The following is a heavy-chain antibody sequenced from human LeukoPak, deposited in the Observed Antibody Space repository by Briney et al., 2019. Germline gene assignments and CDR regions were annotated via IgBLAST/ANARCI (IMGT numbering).Heavy chain of an antibody. V-gene: IGHV1-69*04. CDR1: GGTFSSYA. Sequence: SVKVSCKASGGTFSSYAISWVRQAPGQGLEWMGRIIPILGIANYAQKFQGRVTITADKSTSTAYMELSSLRSEDTAVYYCAREDCSSTSCYEEYWYFDLWGRGTLVTVSS. J-gene: IGHJ2*01. CDR2: IIPILGIA. D-gene: IGHD2-2*01. CDR3: AREDCSSTSCYEEYWYFDL.